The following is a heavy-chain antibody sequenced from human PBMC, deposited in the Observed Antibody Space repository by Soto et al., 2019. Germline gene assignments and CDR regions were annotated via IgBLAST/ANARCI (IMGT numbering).Heavy chain of an antibody. V-gene: IGHV3-30*18. CDR2: ISNDGTHK. CDR1: GFTFSSYA. D-gene: IGHD3-22*01. Sequence: QVHLAESGGGVVQPGRSLRLSCAGSGFTFSSYAMHWVRQAPGKGLEWVAVISNDGTHKYYAESLKGRFIISRDNSKNTLYLQMNSLRAEDTAVYFCAKDLYYYDSSLDDYWGQGTLVNVSS. CDR3: AKDLYYYDSSLDDY. J-gene: IGHJ4*02.